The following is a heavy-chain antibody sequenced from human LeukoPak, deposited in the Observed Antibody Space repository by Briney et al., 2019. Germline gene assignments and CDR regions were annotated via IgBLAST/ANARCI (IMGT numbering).Heavy chain of an antibody. CDR1: GFTFSTYS. V-gene: IGHV3-21*01. D-gene: IGHD3-10*01. J-gene: IGHJ3*02. CDR3: ARGRSITLLRGVAMSDGFDI. Sequence: GGSLRLSCAASGFTFSTYSMNWVRQAPGKGLEWVSFIDTSGSYIYYGDSMKGRFTISRDNAKNSPYLQMSGLRAEDTAVYYCARGRSITLLRGVAMSDGFDIWGQGAMVTVSS. CDR2: IDTSGSYI.